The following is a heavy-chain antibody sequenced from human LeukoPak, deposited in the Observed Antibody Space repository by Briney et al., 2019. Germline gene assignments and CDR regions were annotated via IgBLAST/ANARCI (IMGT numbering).Heavy chain of an antibody. CDR3: ATSSSWYPVSSDH. Sequence: GGSLRLSCAASGFTFSSYWMHWVRQAPGKGPVWFSRINSDGSDTSYADSVKGRFTVSRDNAKNTLYLQMNSLRPEDTALYYCATSSSWYPVSSDHWGQGTLVTVSS. V-gene: IGHV3-74*01. CDR1: GFTFSSYW. D-gene: IGHD6-13*01. CDR2: INSDGSDT. J-gene: IGHJ4*02.